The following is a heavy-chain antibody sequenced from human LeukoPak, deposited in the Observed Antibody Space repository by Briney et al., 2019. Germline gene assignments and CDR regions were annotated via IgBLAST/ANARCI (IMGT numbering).Heavy chain of an antibody. J-gene: IGHJ4*02. V-gene: IGHV3-23*01. CDR3: ARASYNYYDSLGSPLDY. D-gene: IGHD3-22*01. Sequence: GGSLRLSCAASGFTFPTYWMSWVRQAPGKGLEWVSAISSSGGTTYFADSVKGRFTISRDSSKNTLYLQMNSLRAEDTAVYYCARASYNYYDSLGSPLDYWGQGTLVTVSS. CDR1: GFTFPTYW. CDR2: ISSSGGTT.